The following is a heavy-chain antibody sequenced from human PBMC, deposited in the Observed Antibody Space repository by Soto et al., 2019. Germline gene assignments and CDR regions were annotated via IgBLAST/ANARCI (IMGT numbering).Heavy chain of an antibody. V-gene: IGHV3-74*01. CDR1: GFTFSTYW. J-gene: IGHJ4*02. D-gene: IGHD2-15*01. CDR2: INRDGSSK. CDR3: ARGAGRQRYCSGGSCYVFDY. Sequence: SLRLSSAASGFTFSTYWMHWVRQAPGKGLVLVSRINRDGSSKSYADSVKGRFTISRDNAKNTLYLQMNSLRAEDTAVYYCARGAGRQRYCSGGSCYVFDYWGQGTLVTVS.